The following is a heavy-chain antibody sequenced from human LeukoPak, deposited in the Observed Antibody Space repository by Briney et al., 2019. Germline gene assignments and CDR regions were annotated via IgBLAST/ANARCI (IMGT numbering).Heavy chain of an antibody. D-gene: IGHD3-22*01. CDR2: VMAIFGGV. Sequence: ASVKVSCKAPRGTFDSYGISWVRQAPGQGLEWMGGVMAIFGGVKYGQKFQGRATITTDASTSTAYMELRSLTSEDTGIYYCARGELGDRSGFSFFDYWGQGTLGTVSS. CDR3: ARGELGDRSGFSFFDY. J-gene: IGHJ4*02. V-gene: IGHV1-69*05. CDR1: RGTFDSYG.